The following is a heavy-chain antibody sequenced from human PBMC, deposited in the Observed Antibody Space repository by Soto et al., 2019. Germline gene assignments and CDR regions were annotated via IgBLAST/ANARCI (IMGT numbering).Heavy chain of an antibody. D-gene: IGHD2-2*01. V-gene: IGHV4-61*01. CDR2: ILSSGST. CDR3: ARQRIEPAQYYFDY. J-gene: IGHJ4*02. Sequence: SETLSLTCTVSGGSVSSGSYYWTWIRQSPGKGLEWMGYILSSGSTDYNPSLKSRVTISVDTSKNEFSLKLRSVTAADTAVYYCARQRIEPAQYYFDYWGQGTLVTVSS. CDR1: GGSVSSGSYY.